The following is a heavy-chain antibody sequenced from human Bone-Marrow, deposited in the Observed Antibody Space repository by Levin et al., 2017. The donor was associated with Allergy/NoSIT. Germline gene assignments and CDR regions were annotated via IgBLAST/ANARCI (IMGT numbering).Heavy chain of an antibody. CDR3: ARYSGYDWGRGDFDY. CDR1: GYSFTSYW. CDR2: IYPGDSDT. Sequence: PEASVKVSCKGSGYSFTSYWIGWVRQMPGKGLEWMGIIYPGDSDTRYSPSFQGQVTISADKSISTAYLQWSSLKASDTAMYYCARYSGYDWGRGDFDYWGQGTLVTVSS. V-gene: IGHV5-51*01. D-gene: IGHD5-12*01. J-gene: IGHJ4*02.